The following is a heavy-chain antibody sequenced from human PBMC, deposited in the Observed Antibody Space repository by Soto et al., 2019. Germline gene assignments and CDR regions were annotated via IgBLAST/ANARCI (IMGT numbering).Heavy chain of an antibody. CDR2: IIPSLGVA. V-gene: IGHV1-69*04. CDR3: ARVAEMGTVTEGYYYYMDV. CDR1: GDTFSNHT. Sequence: QVQLVQSGAEVKKPGSSVKVSCKASGDTFSNHTISWVRQAPGQGLEWMGRIIPSLGVANYAQKFQGRVTITADKSTTTADMELSSLRSADTAVYYCARVAEMGTVTEGYYYYMDVWGKGTTVTVSS. J-gene: IGHJ6*03. D-gene: IGHD4-17*01.